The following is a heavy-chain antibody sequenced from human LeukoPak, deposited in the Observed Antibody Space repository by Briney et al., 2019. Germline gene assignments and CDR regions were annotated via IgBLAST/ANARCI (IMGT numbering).Heavy chain of an antibody. CDR1: GFTLRSYA. CDR2: ISGSGGST. J-gene: IGHJ3*02. Sequence: GGSLRLSCAASGFTLRSYAMSWVRQAPGKGLEWVSAISGSGGSTYYADSVKGRFTISRDNSKNTLYLQMNSLRAEDTAVYYCAKGRGSKGAFDIWGQGTMVTVSS. D-gene: IGHD1-26*01. CDR3: AKGRGSKGAFDI. V-gene: IGHV3-23*01.